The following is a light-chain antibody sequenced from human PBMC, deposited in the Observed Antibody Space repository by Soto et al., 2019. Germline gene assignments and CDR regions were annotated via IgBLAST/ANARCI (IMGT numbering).Light chain of an antibody. CDR1: ESVSSS. CDR2: GAS. CDR3: QPYRNWPLT. J-gene: IGKJ4*01. V-gene: IGKV3-15*01. Sequence: EIVMTQSPATLCVSPGERATLSCRASESVSSSLAWYQHKPGQSPRLLIYGASTRATNIAARFSGSGSGTEFTLTISSLQSEDFAVYYCQPYRNWPLTFGGGTKVDIK.